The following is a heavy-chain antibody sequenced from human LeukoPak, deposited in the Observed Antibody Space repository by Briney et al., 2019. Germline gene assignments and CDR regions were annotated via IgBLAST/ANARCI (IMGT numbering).Heavy chain of an antibody. CDR2: IYDSGNT. V-gene: IGHV4-61*01. CDR1: GGSVSSGTLY. D-gene: IGHD4-17*01. J-gene: IGHJ2*01. Sequence: SETLSLSCTVPGGSVSSGTLYWTWIRQPAGMGLEWVSCIYDSGNTNSNPSLNSRVAMYLDTSKNQLSLKLTSVTAADTGVYYCARGGAYGDYGRGYCDLWGRGTLVTVSS. CDR3: ARGGAYGDYGRGYCDL.